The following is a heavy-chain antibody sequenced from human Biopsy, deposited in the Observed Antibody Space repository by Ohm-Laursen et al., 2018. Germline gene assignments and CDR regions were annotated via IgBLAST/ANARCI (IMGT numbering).Heavy chain of an antibody. CDR1: GESFNGYY. D-gene: IGHD3-22*01. J-gene: IGHJ6*02. Sequence: TLSLTCAVYGESFNGYYWSWIRQTPGKGLEWIGEINHSGRTNYNPSLKSRVTISVDTSKNQFSLKVRSVTAADTAVYYCVRGVDYYDPYHYYALDVWGQGTTVTVSS. CDR3: VRGVDYYDPYHYYALDV. V-gene: IGHV4-34*01. CDR2: INHSGRT.